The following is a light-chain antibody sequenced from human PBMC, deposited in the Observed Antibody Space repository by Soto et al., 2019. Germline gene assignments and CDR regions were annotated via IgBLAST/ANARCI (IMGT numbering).Light chain of an antibody. CDR1: SSNIGAGYD. J-gene: IGLJ2*01. CDR2: GNS. V-gene: IGLV1-40*01. Sequence: QPVLTQPPSVSGAPGQRVTISCTGSSSNIGAGYDVHWYQQLPGTAPKLLIYGNSNRPSGVPDRFSGSKSGTSASLAITGLQAEDEADYYCQSYDRSLSGEVFGGGTKLTVL. CDR3: QSYDRSLSGEV.